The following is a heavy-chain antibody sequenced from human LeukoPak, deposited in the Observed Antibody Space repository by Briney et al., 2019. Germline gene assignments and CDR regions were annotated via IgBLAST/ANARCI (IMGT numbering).Heavy chain of an antibody. V-gene: IGHV3-7*01. J-gene: IGHJ4*02. CDR1: GFTFSSYW. CDR3: ASGSTYYYDSSGYYSY. D-gene: IGHD3-22*01. CDR2: IKQDGSEK. Sequence: PGGSLRLSCAASGFTFSSYWMSWVRQAPGKGLERVADIKQDGSEKYYVDSVKGRFTISRDNAKNSLYLQMNSLRAEDTAVYYCASGSTYYYDSSGYYSYWGQGTLVTVSS.